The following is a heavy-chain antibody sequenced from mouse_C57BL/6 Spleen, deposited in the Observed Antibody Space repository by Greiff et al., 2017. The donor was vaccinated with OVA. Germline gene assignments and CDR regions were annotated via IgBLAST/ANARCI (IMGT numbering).Heavy chain of an antibody. J-gene: IGHJ2*01. V-gene: IGHV1-80*01. CDR1: GYAFSSYW. D-gene: IGHD1-1*01. Sequence: QVQLQQSGAELVKPGASVKISCKASGYAFSSYWMNWVKQRPGKGLEWIGQIYPGDGDTNYNGKFKGKATLTADKSSSTAYMQLSSLTSEDSAVYFCARSAYNYGSSFDYWGQGTTLTVSS. CDR2: IYPGDGDT. CDR3: ARSAYNYGSSFDY.